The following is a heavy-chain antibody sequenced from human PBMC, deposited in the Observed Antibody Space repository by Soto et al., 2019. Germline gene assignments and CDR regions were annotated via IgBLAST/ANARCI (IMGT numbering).Heavy chain of an antibody. J-gene: IGHJ5*02. CDR2: IYSGGST. CDR3: TRILGYCANGVCYGGFDP. D-gene: IGHD2-8*01. Sequence: GGSLRLSCEASGFTVRNNYMSWVRQAPGKGLEWVAVIYSGGSTYYTDSVQGRFTISRDVSKNTLSLQMNSLRAEDTAVYYCTRILGYCANGVCYGGFDPWGQGTLVTVPQ. V-gene: IGHV3-53*01. CDR1: GFTVRNNY.